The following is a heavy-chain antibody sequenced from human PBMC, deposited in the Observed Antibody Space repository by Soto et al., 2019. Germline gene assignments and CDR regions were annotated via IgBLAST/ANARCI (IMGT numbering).Heavy chain of an antibody. Sequence: PGGSLRLSCAASGFTFSSYSMNWVRQAPGKGLEWVSSISGGGIYTYYADSVRGRFTSSRDNSKDTLYLQLNSLRGDDTAVYYCAKHITVADTAYGMDVWGQGTTVTVSS. J-gene: IGHJ6*02. V-gene: IGHV3-23*01. D-gene: IGHD6-19*01. CDR2: ISGGGIYT. CDR1: GFTFSSYS. CDR3: AKHITVADTAYGMDV.